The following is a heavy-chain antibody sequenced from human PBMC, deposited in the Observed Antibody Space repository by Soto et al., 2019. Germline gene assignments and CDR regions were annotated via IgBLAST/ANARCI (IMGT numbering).Heavy chain of an antibody. D-gene: IGHD2-21*02. Sequence: SETLSLTCAVYGGSFSGYYWSWIRQPPGKGLEWIGDINHSGSTNQNPSLKSRVTISVDTSKNQFSLKVRSVTAADTAVYYCARGTAIQGGAPDKNFFDYWGLGTLVTVSS. V-gene: IGHV4-34*01. CDR1: GGSFSGYY. CDR2: INHSGST. CDR3: ARGTAIQGGAPDKNFFDY. J-gene: IGHJ4*02.